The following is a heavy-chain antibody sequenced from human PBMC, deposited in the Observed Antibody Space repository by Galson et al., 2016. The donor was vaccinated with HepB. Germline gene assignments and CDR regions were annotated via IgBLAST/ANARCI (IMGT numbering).Heavy chain of an antibody. Sequence: SETLSLTCAVYNESFSAHYWSWIRQPPGKGLEWIGEINRSGSTNYNPSLKRRLIISLDTSWNQFSLKLSAVTAADTAVYYCARDSTTSPREYYGIDVWGQGTTVTVSS. CDR2: INRSGST. J-gene: IGHJ6*02. V-gene: IGHV4-34*01. CDR3: ARDSTTSPREYYGIDV. CDR1: NESFSAHY. D-gene: IGHD2-2*01.